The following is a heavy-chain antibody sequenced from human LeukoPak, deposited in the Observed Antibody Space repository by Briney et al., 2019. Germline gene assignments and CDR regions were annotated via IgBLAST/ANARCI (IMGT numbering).Heavy chain of an antibody. Sequence: LPGGSLRLSCAASGFPFSSYGIHWVRQAPGKGLEWVALISYDGSNKYYADSVKGRFTISRDNSKNTLYLKMNSLRAEDTAVYYCASARALYGYSGYDEPYFDYWGQGTLVTVSS. V-gene: IGHV3-30*03. CDR3: ASARALYGYSGYDEPYFDY. CDR1: GFPFSSYG. J-gene: IGHJ4*02. CDR2: ISYDGSNK. D-gene: IGHD5-12*01.